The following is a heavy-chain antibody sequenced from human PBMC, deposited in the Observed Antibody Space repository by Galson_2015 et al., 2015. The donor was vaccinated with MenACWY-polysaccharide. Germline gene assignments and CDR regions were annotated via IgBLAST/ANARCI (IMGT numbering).Heavy chain of an antibody. CDR1: GFSVSHFG. V-gene: IGHV3-30*18. Sequence: SLRLSCAASGFSVSHFGMHWVRQAPGKGLEWVAVISYGGDSQYYGDSVRGRFTISTDTSNNTLYLQMTSLTTEDTAVYYCAKVMTYLYHYYGMDVWGQGTTVTVSS. D-gene: IGHD2-2*01. CDR2: ISYGGDSQ. J-gene: IGHJ6*02. CDR3: AKVMTYLYHYYGMDV.